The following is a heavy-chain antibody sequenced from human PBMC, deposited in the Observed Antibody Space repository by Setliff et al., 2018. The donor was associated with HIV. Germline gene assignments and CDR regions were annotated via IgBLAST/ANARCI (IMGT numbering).Heavy chain of an antibody. Sequence: ASVKVSCKASGGTFRNYGISWVRQAPGQGLEWMGWMNPNSGNTGYAQKFQGRVTITRNTSISTAYMELSSLRSEDTAVYYCARGDYRRFAHWGQGTLVTVSS. D-gene: IGHD4-4*01. CDR3: ARGDYRRFAH. CDR2: MNPNSGNT. J-gene: IGHJ5*02. CDR1: GGTFRNYG. V-gene: IGHV1-8*03.